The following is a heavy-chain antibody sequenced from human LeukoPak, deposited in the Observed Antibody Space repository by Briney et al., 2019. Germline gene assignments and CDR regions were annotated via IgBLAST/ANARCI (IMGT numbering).Heavy chain of an antibody. Sequence: GAAVNVSFKASGYTFTIYYMHWVRQAPGQGLEWGGVINHRGGSTRYTQKLQGRVTITSDTSTSTVYMDLSSLRFEDTAVYYCASEMDVWGKGTTVTVSS. CDR3: ASEMDV. J-gene: IGHJ6*04. CDR2: INHRGGST. V-gene: IGHV1-46*01. CDR1: GYTFTIYY.